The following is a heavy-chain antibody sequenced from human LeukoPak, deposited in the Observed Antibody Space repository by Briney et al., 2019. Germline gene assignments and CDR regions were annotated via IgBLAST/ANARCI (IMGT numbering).Heavy chain of an antibody. CDR1: GGTFSSYA. J-gene: IGHJ6*03. CDR3: ARDQLYGGNSGYYYYYYMDV. Sequence: ASVKVSCKASGGTFSSYAISWVRQAPGQGLEWMGGIIPIFGTANYAQKFQGRVTITADESTSTAYMELSSLRSDDTAVYYCARDQLYGGNSGYYYYYYMDVGGKGTTVTISS. D-gene: IGHD4-23*01. CDR2: IIPIFGTA. V-gene: IGHV1-69*13.